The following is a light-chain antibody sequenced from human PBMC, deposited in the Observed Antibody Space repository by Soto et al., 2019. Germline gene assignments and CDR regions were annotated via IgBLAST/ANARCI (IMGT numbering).Light chain of an antibody. CDR1: GGRIDSNY. CDR2: EDN. CDR3: QSYEAGIV. J-gene: IGLJ2*01. Sequence: NFMLTQPHSVSESPGKTVTISCTGSGGRIDSNYVQWYQQRPGSAPTSVIYEDNQRPSGVPDRFSGSIDSSSNSASLTISGLKTEDEADYYCQSYEAGIVLGGGTKLTVL. V-gene: IGLV6-57*02.